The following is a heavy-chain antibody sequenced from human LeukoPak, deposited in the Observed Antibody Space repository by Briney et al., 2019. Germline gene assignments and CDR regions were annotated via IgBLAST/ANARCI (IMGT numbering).Heavy chain of an antibody. V-gene: IGHV3-74*01. D-gene: IGHD2-8*02. Sequence: QPVGSVRLSCAASGFTFSSYWMHWVRQAPGKGLVWVSRINTDGSSTSYADSVKGRFTVSRDNTKNTLYLQMNSLRALDTAVYYCARDPGGVLVNYYFDFWGQGTLVTVSS. CDR1: GFTFSSYW. J-gene: IGHJ4*02. CDR3: ARDPGGVLVNYYFDF. CDR2: INTDGSST.